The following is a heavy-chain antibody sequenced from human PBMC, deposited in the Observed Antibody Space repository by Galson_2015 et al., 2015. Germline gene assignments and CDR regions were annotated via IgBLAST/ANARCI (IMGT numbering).Heavy chain of an antibody. D-gene: IGHD1-26*01. CDR2: INPNSGGT. CDR3: ARVRVGDSGSDERHAFDI. Sequence: SGYTFTGYYMHWVRQAPGQGLEWMGRINPNSGGTNYAQKFQGRVTMTRDTSIITAYMELSRLRSDDTAVYYCARVRVGDSGSDERHAFDIWGQGTMVTVSS. V-gene: IGHV1-2*06. CDR1: GYTFTGYY. J-gene: IGHJ3*02.